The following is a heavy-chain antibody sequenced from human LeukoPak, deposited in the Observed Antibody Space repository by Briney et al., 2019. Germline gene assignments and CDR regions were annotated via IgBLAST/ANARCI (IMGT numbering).Heavy chain of an antibody. V-gene: IGHV3-30*01. CDR2: ISYVEADV. D-gene: IGHD1-1*01. J-gene: IGHJ6*03. CDR3: ARAGGAWSTTHYYYYMDV. CDR1: GFPFSGYP. Sequence: GGSLRLSCAASGFPFSGYPMYWVRQGPGKGLEGVAFISYVEADVLYADSVKGRFTISRDDSKNTLYLQMNSLRPEDSAVFYCARAGGAWSTTHYYYYMDVWGNGTTVTVSS.